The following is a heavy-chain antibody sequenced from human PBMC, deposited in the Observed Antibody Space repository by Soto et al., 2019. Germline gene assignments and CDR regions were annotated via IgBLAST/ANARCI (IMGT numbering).Heavy chain of an antibody. CDR1: GFTFSSYG. J-gene: IGHJ6*02. CDR2: ISYDGSNK. D-gene: IGHD6-19*01. V-gene: IGHV3-30*18. Sequence: GGSLRLSSAASGFTFSSYGMHWVRQAPGKGLEWVAVISYDGSNKYYEDSVKGRFTISRDNSKNTLYLQMNSLRAEDTAVYYCAKSVLPDSSGLLDYYGMDVWGQVTTVTVSS. CDR3: AKSVLPDSSGLLDYYGMDV.